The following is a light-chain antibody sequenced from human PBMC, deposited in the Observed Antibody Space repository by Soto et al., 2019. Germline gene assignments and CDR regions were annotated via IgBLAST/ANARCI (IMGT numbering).Light chain of an antibody. CDR2: NVS. CDR3: TSSTSGSLYV. J-gene: IGLJ1*01. CDR1: SNDVGGYNH. Sequence: QSALTQPASVSGSPGQSITISCTGTSNDVGGYNHVSWYQQSQGKVPKLLIYNVSNRPSGVSDRFSGSKSGNTASLTISGLQAEDESDYFCTSSTSGSLYVFGTGTKVTVL. V-gene: IGLV2-14*01.